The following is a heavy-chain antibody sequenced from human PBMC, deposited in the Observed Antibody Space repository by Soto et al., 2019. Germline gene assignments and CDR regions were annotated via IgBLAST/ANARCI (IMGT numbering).Heavy chain of an antibody. D-gene: IGHD2-15*01. J-gene: IGHJ4*02. Sequence: QVQLVQSGAEVKKPGSSVKVSCKASGGTLSSYTFSWVRQAPGQGLEWMGRIIPNLGITNYAQKFQGRITSIVDKSTSPAYMELSSLRSEDTAVYYCARDKGYCSGASCPAFDYWGQGTLVTVSS. CDR3: ARDKGYCSGASCPAFDY. CDR2: IIPNLGIT. CDR1: GGTLSSYT. V-gene: IGHV1-69*08.